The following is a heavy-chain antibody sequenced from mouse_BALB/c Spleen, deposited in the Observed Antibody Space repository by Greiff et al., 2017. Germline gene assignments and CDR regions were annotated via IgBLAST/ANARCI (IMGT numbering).Heavy chain of an antibody. Sequence: QVQLKQPGAELVKPGASVKMSCKASGYTFTSYNMHWVKQTPGQGLEWIGAIYPGNGDTSYNQKFKGKATLTADKSSSTAYMQLSSLTSEDSAVYYCARRDGNYVYFDYWGQGTTLTVSS. J-gene: IGHJ2*01. CDR3: ARRDGNYVYFDY. CDR2: IYPGNGDT. V-gene: IGHV1-12*01. CDR1: GYTFTSYN. D-gene: IGHD2-1*01.